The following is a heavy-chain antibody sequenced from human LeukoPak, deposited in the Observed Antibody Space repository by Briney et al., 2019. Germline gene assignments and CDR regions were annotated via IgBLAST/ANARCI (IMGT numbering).Heavy chain of an antibody. J-gene: IGHJ4*02. CDR3: AKDDHYDFWSGYYTFDY. V-gene: IGHV3-23*01. CDR1: GFTFSNYA. CDR2: ISGSGGST. Sequence: GGSLRLSCTASGFTFSNYAMSWVRQAPGKGLEWVSVISGSGGSTDFADSVKGRFAISRDNSKNTLYLQMNSLRAEDTAVYYCAKDDHYDFWSGYYTFDYWGQGTLVTVSS. D-gene: IGHD3-3*01.